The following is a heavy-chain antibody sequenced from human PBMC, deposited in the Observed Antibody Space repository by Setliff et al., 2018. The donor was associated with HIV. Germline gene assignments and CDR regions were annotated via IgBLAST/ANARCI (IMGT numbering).Heavy chain of an antibody. CDR2: INHSGST. CDR3: ARGGYSYGFGRHRAYFQY. V-gene: IGHV4-38-2*02. D-gene: IGHD5-18*01. CDR1: GYSISRGYY. Sequence: PSETLSLTCSVSGYSISRGYYWGWIRQPPGKGLEWIGGINHSGSTNYNPSLKSRVTISVDTSKNQFSLKLSSVTAADTAVFYCARGGYSYGFGRHRAYFQYWGQGTQVTVSS. J-gene: IGHJ1*01.